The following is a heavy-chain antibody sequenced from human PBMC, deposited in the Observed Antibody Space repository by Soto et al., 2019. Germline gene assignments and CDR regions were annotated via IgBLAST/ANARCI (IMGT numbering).Heavy chain of an antibody. Sequence: EVRLVESGGCLVQPGGSLRLSCAASGFTFSTYWMHWVRQAPGKGLVWVSRINGDGTTTQYADSVKGRFTISRDNAKNTLYLQMNTLRGDDTAMYYCASIPMVRGPSDYWGQGTLVTVSS. CDR3: ASIPMVRGPSDY. D-gene: IGHD3-10*01. J-gene: IGHJ4*02. CDR1: GFTFSTYW. V-gene: IGHV3-74*02. CDR2: INGDGTTT.